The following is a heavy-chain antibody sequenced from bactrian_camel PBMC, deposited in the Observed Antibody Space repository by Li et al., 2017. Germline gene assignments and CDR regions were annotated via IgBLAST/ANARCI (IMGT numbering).Heavy chain of an antibody. D-gene: IGHD5*01. CDR2: ISPDGST. J-gene: IGHJ4*01. V-gene: IGHV3S55*01. CDR3: ASANYGDSAMNY. CDR1: GFTSSRCG. Sequence: VQLVESGGGSVPAGGSLRLSCAAPGFTSSRCGMYWYRQAPGKEREYVSSISPDGSTTYVDSVKGRFTISKDEAKDTVYLQMNSLKPEDTAMYSCASANYGDSAMNYWGQGTQVTVS.